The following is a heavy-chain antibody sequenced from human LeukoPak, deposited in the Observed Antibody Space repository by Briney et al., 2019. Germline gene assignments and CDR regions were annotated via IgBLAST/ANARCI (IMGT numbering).Heavy chain of an antibody. V-gene: IGHV1-69*06. D-gene: IGHD1-7*01. J-gene: IGHJ5*02. Sequence: ASVKVSCKASGGTFISYSISWVRQAPGQGLEWMGVIIPMFGTTTYAQRFQGRVTITADKSTSTAYMELSSLRSEDTAVYYCARDSYRTRNYNWFDPWGQGTLVTVSS. CDR1: GGTFISYS. CDR3: ARDSYRTRNYNWFDP. CDR2: IIPMFGTT.